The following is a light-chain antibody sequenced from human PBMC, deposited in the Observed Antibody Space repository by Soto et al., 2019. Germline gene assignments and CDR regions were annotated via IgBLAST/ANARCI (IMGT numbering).Light chain of an antibody. CDR1: QSISNW. CDR2: HAS. V-gene: IGKV1-5*01. Sequence: DIQMTQSPSTLSASVGDRVTITCRASQSISNWLAWYQQKPGTAPKVLIYHASNLQSGVPSRFSGSGSGTEFTLTISSLQSEDFAVYYCQQYNNWPPITFGQGTRLEI. J-gene: IGKJ5*01. CDR3: QQYNNWPPIT.